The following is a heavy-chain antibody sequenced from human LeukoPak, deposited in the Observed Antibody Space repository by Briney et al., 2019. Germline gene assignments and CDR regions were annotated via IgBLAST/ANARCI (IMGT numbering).Heavy chain of an antibody. Sequence: PGGSLRLSCAASGFTFDDYAMHWVRQAPGKGLEWVSGISWNSGSIGYADSVKGRFTISRDNAKNSLYLQMNSLRAEDTAVYYCAKGSRYYYDSSGYYHGYYFDYWGQGTLVTVSS. CDR3: AKGSRYYYDSSGYYHGYYFDY. CDR1: GFTFDDYA. CDR2: ISWNSGSI. J-gene: IGHJ4*02. V-gene: IGHV3-9*01. D-gene: IGHD3-22*01.